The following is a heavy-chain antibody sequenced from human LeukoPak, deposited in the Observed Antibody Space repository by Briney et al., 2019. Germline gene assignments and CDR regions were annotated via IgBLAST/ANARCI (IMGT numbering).Heavy chain of an antibody. Sequence: PSETLSLTCAVSGGSISSGGYSWSWVRQPPGKGLEWIGYIYHSGSTFYNPTLKSRVTMSVDTSKNQFSLKLSSVTAADTAVYYCASEFVAFSRFDPWGRGILVTVSS. CDR2: IYHSGST. V-gene: IGHV4-30-2*01. CDR1: GGSISSGGYS. D-gene: IGHD3-3*02. CDR3: ASEFVAFSRFDP. J-gene: IGHJ5*02.